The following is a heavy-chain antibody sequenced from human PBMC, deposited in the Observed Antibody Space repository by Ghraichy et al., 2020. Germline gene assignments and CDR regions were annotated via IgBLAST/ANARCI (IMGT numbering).Heavy chain of an antibody. J-gene: IGHJ3*02. Sequence: ASVKVSCKASGYTFTSYAMHWVRQAPGQRLEWMGWINAGNGNTKYSQKFQGRVTITRDTSASTAYMELSSLRSEDTAVYYCARDQVPRAYYYDSSGYTDAFDIWGQGTIVTVSS. CDR2: INAGNGNT. CDR3: ARDQVPRAYYYDSSGYTDAFDI. D-gene: IGHD3-22*01. CDR1: GYTFTSYA. V-gene: IGHV1-3*01.